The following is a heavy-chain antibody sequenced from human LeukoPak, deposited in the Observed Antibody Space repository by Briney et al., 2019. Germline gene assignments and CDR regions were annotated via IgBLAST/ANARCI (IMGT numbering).Heavy chain of an antibody. Sequence: GGSLRLSCAASGFTFSNAWMSWVRQAPGKGLEWVGRIKSKTDGGTTDYAAPVKGRFTISRDDSKNTLYLQMNSLKTEDTAVHYCTTEGFNAAGEFDYWGQGTLVAVSS. V-gene: IGHV3-15*01. CDR1: GFTFSNAW. CDR3: TTEGFNAAGEFDY. CDR2: IKSKTDGGTT. J-gene: IGHJ4*02. D-gene: IGHD6-13*01.